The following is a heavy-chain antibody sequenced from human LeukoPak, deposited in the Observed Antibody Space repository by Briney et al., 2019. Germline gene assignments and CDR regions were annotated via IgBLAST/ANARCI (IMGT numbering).Heavy chain of an antibody. Sequence: SETLSLTCTASGGSISSGRYYWSWIRQPAGKGLEWIGRIYTSGSINYNSSLKSRVTISLDTSKNQFPLKLSSVTAADTAVYYCARELNLVRAVSYNWFDPWGQGTLVTVSS. CDR3: ARELNLVRAVSYNWFDP. J-gene: IGHJ5*02. CDR1: GGSISSGRYY. D-gene: IGHD3-10*01. V-gene: IGHV4-61*02. CDR2: IYTSGSI.